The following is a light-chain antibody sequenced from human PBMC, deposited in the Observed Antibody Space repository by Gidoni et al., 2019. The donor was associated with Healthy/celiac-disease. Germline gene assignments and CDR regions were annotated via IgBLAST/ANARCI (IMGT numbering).Light chain of an antibody. Sequence: DIQMTQSPSTLSASVGDRVTITCRASQSIGSWLAWYQQKPGKAPKLLIYDASSLESGVPSRFGGSGSGTEFTLTISSLQPDDFATYYCQQYNSYPWTFGQGTKVEIK. CDR1: QSIGSW. J-gene: IGKJ1*01. V-gene: IGKV1-5*01. CDR2: DAS. CDR3: QQYNSYPWT.